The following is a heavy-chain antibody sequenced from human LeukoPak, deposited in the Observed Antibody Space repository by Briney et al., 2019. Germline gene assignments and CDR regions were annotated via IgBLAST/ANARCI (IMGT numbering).Heavy chain of an antibody. Sequence: GGSLRLSCAASGFTFSSYSMNWVRQAPGKGLEWASSISSSSSYIYYADSVKGRFTISRDNSKNTLYLQMNSLRAEDTAVYYCAKDFTANYDFWSGYPHWGQGTLVTVSS. CDR3: AKDFTANYDFWSGYPH. J-gene: IGHJ4*02. V-gene: IGHV3-21*04. CDR2: ISSSSSYI. D-gene: IGHD3-3*01. CDR1: GFTFSSYS.